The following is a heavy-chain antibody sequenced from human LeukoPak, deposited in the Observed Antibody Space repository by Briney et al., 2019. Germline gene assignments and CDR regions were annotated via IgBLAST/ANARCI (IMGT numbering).Heavy chain of an antibody. V-gene: IGHV1-69*13. CDR2: IIPIFGTA. Sequence: VKVSCKASGGTFSSYAISWVRQAPGQGLEWMGGIIPIFGTANYAQKFQGRVTITTDESTSTAYMELSSLRSEDTAVYYCASKDNYYDSSGYWSYFDYWGQGTLVTVSS. CDR3: ASKDNYYDSSGYWSYFDY. CDR1: GGTFSSYA. D-gene: IGHD3-22*01. J-gene: IGHJ4*02.